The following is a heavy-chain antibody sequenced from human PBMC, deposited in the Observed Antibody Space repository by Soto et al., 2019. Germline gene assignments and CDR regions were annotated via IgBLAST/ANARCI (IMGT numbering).Heavy chain of an antibody. CDR2: INHSGST. Sequence: QVQLQQWGAGLLKPSETLSLTCAVYGGSFSGYYWSWIRQPPGKGLEWIGEINHSGSTNYNPSLKSRVTISVDTTENQFSMKLSSVTAADTAVYYCARGLTDILTGSFFGWFDPWGQGNLVTVSS. CDR3: ARGLTDILTGSFFGWFDP. D-gene: IGHD3-9*01. CDR1: GGSFSGYY. J-gene: IGHJ5*02. V-gene: IGHV4-34*01.